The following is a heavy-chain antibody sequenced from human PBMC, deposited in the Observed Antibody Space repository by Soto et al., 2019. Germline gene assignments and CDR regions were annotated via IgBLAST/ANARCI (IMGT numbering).Heavy chain of an antibody. CDR3: ARALGELIVFLD. CDR2: INPNSGGT. CDR1: GYTFTGYY. V-gene: IGHV1-2*02. J-gene: IGHJ4*02. Sequence: ASVKVSCKASGYTFTGYYMHWVRQAPGQGLEWMGWINPNSGGTNYAQKFQGRVTMTRDTSISTAYMELSRLRSDDTAVCYCARALGELIVFLDWGQGTLVTVSS. D-gene: IGHD3-22*01.